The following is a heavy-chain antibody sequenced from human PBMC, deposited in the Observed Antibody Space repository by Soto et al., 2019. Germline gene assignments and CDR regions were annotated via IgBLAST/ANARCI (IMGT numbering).Heavy chain of an antibody. J-gene: IGHJ4*02. CDR1: GFTFSSYA. Sequence: QVQLVESGGGVVQPGRSLRLSCAASGFTFSSYAMHWVRQAPGKGLEWVAVISYDGSNKYYADSVKGRFTISRDNSKNTLYLQMNSLRAEDTAVYYCARDLPREQQLVTHYWGQGTLLTVSS. D-gene: IGHD6-13*01. CDR3: ARDLPREQQLVTHY. V-gene: IGHV3-30-3*01. CDR2: ISYDGSNK.